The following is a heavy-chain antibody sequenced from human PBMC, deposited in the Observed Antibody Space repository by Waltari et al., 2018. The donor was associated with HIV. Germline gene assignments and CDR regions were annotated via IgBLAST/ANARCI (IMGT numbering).Heavy chain of an antibody. CDR3: ARENIQPWEVGEGMDV. Sequence: EMQLVQSVGGLAQPGGSLRLSCAASGFTFNDYWMSWVRQAPGKGLEWVANIKQDGSKKYHVDSVKGRFTISRDNAKNSLYLQMNSLRVEDTAIYYCARENIQPWEVGEGMDVWGQGSAVTVSS. CDR1: GFTFNDYW. J-gene: IGHJ6*02. D-gene: IGHD5-18*01. V-gene: IGHV3-7*01. CDR2: IKQDGSKK.